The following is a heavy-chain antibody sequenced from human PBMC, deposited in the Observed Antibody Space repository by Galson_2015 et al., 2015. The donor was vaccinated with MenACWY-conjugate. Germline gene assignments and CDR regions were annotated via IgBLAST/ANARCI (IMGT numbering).Heavy chain of an antibody. Sequence: SLRLSCAASEVSFTNSWMHWVRQTPGKGLVWVSRINSDGSSTTYADSVKGRFTISRDNAKNTLYLQINSLRGEDTAVYYCARSFRSTGCPRFGYWGRGTLVTVSS. J-gene: IGHJ4*02. V-gene: IGHV3-74*03. D-gene: IGHD2/OR15-2a*01. CDR2: INSDGSST. CDR3: ARSFRSTGCPRFGY. CDR1: EVSFTNSW.